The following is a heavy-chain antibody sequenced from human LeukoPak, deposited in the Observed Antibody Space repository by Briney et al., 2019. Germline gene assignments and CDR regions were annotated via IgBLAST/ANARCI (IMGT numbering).Heavy chain of an antibody. Sequence: ASVKVSCKASGYTFTGYYMHWVRQAPGQGLEWMGWINPNSGGTNYAQKFQGRVTMTRDTSISTAYMELSRLRSDDTAVYYCARAGRPYCTNGVCYFNYYYYGMDVWGQGTTVTVSS. D-gene: IGHD2-8*01. V-gene: IGHV1-2*02. CDR1: GYTFTGYY. J-gene: IGHJ6*02. CDR2: INPNSGGT. CDR3: ARAGRPYCTNGVCYFNYYYYGMDV.